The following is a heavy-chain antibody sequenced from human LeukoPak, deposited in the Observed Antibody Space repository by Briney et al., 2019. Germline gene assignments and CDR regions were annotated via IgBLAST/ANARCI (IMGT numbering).Heavy chain of an antibody. J-gene: IGHJ4*02. CDR3: ARLADSSSWPTGPDY. D-gene: IGHD6-13*01. V-gene: IGHV4-34*01. CDR1: GGSFSGYY. CDR2: INHSGST. Sequence: SETLSPTCAVYGGSFSGYYWSWIRQPPGKGLEWIGEINHSGSTNYNPSLKSRVTISVDTSKNQFSLKLSSVTAADTAVYYCARLADSSSWPTGPDYWGQGNLVTVSS.